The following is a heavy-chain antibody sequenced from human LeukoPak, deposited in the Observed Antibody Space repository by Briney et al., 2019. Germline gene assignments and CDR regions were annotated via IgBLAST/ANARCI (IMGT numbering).Heavy chain of an antibody. CDR2: IYYSGST. Sequence: SETLSLTCTVSGGSISSGGYYWSWIRQHPGKGLEWIGYIYYSGSTYYNPSLKRRVTISVDTSKNQFSLKLTSVTAADTAVYYCARRMYYYDSSGYYYLEWVFDPWGQGTLVTVSP. J-gene: IGHJ5*02. D-gene: IGHD3-22*01. V-gene: IGHV4-31*03. CDR3: ARRMYYYDSSGYYYLEWVFDP. CDR1: GGSISSGGYY.